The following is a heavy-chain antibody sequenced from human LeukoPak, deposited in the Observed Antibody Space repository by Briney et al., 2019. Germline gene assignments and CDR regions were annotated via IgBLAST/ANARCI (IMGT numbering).Heavy chain of an antibody. CDR3: VREATTEYYDSSGYYRQTEVFDA. CDR2: VYYSGRT. V-gene: IGHV4-61*01. J-gene: IGHJ3*01. CDR1: GDSVRSDTYY. Sequence: SETLSHTCTVSGDSVRSDTYYWSWIRQPPGKGLEWIGFVYYSGRTNYNPSLKSRVTMSVDTSKNQFSLMLRSVTAADTAVYYCVREATTEYYDSSGYYRQTEVFDAWGQGTKVTVSS. D-gene: IGHD3-22*01.